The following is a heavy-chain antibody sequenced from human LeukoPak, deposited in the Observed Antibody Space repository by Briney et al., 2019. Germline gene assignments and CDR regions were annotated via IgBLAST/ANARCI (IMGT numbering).Heavy chain of an antibody. Sequence: SETLPLTCTVSGGSISSYYWSWIRQPLGKGLEWIGYIYYSGSTNYNPSLKSRVTISVDTSKNQFSLKLSSVTAADTAVYYCAGYSSSARYYFDYWGQGTLVTVSS. V-gene: IGHV4-59*01. CDR3: AGYSSSARYYFDY. J-gene: IGHJ4*02. D-gene: IGHD6-13*01. CDR1: GGSISSYY. CDR2: IYYSGST.